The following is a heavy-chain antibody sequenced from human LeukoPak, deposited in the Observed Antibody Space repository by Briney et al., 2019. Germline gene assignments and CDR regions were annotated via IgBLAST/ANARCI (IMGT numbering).Heavy chain of an antibody. Sequence: GGSLRLSCAASGFTFSSYAMSWVRQAPGKGLEWVSAISGSGGSTYYADSVKGRFTISRDNSKNTLYLQMNSLRAEDTAVYYCARDRLLFPFGELYLYYFDYWGQGTLVTVSS. D-gene: IGHD3-10*01. V-gene: IGHV3-23*01. CDR1: GFTFSSYA. CDR2: ISGSGGST. CDR3: ARDRLLFPFGELYLYYFDY. J-gene: IGHJ4*02.